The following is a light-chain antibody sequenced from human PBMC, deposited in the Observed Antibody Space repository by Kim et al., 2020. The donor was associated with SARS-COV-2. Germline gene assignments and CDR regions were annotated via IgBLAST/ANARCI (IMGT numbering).Light chain of an antibody. CDR1: SSDGGGYNY. CDR3: SSYTSSSTLV. V-gene: IGLV2-14*04. CDR2: DVS. J-gene: IGLJ3*02. Sequence: GQAVARACTGASSDGGGYNYFAWYQQHPGKAPKLMIDDVSKRPSGVSNRFSGSKSGNTASLTISGLQAEDEADYYCSSYTSSSTLVFGGGTKLTVL.